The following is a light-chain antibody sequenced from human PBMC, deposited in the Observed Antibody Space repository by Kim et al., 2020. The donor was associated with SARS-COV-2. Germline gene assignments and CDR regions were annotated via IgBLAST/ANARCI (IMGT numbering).Light chain of an antibody. CDR2: DAS. Sequence: DIQMTQSPSSVSASVGDRVTITCQASQDISSYLNWYQQKPGKAPKVLIYDASTLQTGVPSRFSGRGSRTDFTFTISSLQPEDVATYYCQQHDSLPYTFGQGTKLEI. CDR1: QDISSY. CDR3: QQHDSLPYT. V-gene: IGKV1-33*01. J-gene: IGKJ2*01.